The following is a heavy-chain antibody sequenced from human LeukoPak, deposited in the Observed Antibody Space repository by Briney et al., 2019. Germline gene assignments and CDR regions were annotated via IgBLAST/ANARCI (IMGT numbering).Heavy chain of an antibody. J-gene: IGHJ4*02. CDR2: IIPIFGTA. CDR1: GGTFSSYA. Sequence: SVKVSCKASGGTFSSYAISWVRQAPGQGLEWMGGIIPIFGTANYAQTFRGRVTITTDESTSTAYMELSSLRSEDTAVYYCARSAYSSTSRFDYWGQGTLVTVSS. V-gene: IGHV1-69*05. CDR3: ARSAYSSTSRFDY. D-gene: IGHD2-2*01.